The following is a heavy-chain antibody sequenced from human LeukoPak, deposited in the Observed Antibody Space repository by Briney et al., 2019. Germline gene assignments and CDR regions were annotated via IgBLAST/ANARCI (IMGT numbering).Heavy chain of an antibody. CDR2: IKPNSGGT. CDR3: AGSPD. Sequence: ASVRVSCKASGYNFIDNYIRWVRQAPGQGLEWMGLIKPNSGGTNYAQKFQGRVIMTSDTSISTAFMELNSLRSDDTAVYYCAGSPDWGQGTLLTVSS. CDR1: GYNFIDNY. V-gene: IGHV1-2*02. J-gene: IGHJ4*02.